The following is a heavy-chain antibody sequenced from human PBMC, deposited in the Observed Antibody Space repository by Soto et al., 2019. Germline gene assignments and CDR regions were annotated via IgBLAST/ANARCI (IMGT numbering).Heavy chain of an antibody. Sequence: SQGLSLSCVIAWRSVSSNSAAWTWMSQSPSRGLEWLGRTYYRSKWYNDYAVSVKSRITINPDTSMNLFSPQLNSMTPEDTAVYYCARDHKLYYDSSGSPNWCDPRVRRTLVTV. CDR3: ARDHKLYYDSSGSPNWCDP. J-gene: IGHJ5*02. V-gene: IGHV6-1*01. CDR2: TYYRSKWYN. CDR1: WRSVSSNSAA. D-gene: IGHD3-22*01.